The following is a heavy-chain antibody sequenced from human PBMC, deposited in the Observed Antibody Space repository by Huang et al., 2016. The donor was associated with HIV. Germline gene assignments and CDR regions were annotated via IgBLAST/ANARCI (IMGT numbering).Heavy chain of an antibody. CDR2: VYQSGST. D-gene: IGHD6-13*01. CDR1: GDFISSTNYY. V-gene: IGHV4-39*01. J-gene: IGHJ4*02. Sequence: QLQLQESGPGQVKPSETLSLTCTVSGDFISSTNYYWGWIRQSPGKGLEWVGSVYQSGSTNYNPARKRRVTLSVDTSRNQFSLRLNSVTAADTAVYYCASQHIGAAATWFWGRGTQVAVSS. CDR3: ASQHIGAAATWF.